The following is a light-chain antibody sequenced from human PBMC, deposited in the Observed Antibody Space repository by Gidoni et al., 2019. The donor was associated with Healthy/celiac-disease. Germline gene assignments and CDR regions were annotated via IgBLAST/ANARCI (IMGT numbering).Light chain of an antibody. Sequence: EFVLTQSPATLSLSPGERATLSCRASQSVSNYLAWYQQKPGQAPRLLIYDTSNRATGIPVRFSGSGSGTDFTLTISSLEPEDCAVYYCQQRSNWPPFTFGPGTKVDIK. V-gene: IGKV3-11*01. CDR3: QQRSNWPPFT. CDR2: DTS. CDR1: QSVSNY. J-gene: IGKJ3*01.